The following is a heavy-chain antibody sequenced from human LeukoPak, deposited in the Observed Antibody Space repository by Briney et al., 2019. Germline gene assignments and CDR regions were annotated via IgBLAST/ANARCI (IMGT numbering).Heavy chain of an antibody. V-gene: IGHV3-21*01. D-gene: IGHD4-17*01. Sequence: PGGSLRLSCAASGFTFSSYNMNWVRQAPGKGLEWVSSISSSSTYIYYADSMKGRFTLSRDNAKNSLYLQMNSLRAEDTAVYYCARDGTVNYYYMDVWGKGTTVTVSS. CDR3: ARDGTVNYYYMDV. CDR1: GFTFSSYN. CDR2: ISSSSTYI. J-gene: IGHJ6*03.